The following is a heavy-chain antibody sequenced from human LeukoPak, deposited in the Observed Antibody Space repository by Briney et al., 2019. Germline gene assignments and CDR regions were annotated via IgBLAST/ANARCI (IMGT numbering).Heavy chain of an antibody. CDR2: IYSGAST. V-gene: IGHV3-53*04. D-gene: IGHD4-23*01. Sequence: GGSLRLSCAASGFTVSSNYMSWVRQAPGKGLEWVSIIYSGASTYYADSVKGRFTISRHISKNTLYLQMNSLRAEDTAVYYCARALPLTTVVTRLGAFDIWGQGTMVTVSS. J-gene: IGHJ3*02. CDR1: GFTVSSNY. CDR3: ARALPLTTVVTRLGAFDI.